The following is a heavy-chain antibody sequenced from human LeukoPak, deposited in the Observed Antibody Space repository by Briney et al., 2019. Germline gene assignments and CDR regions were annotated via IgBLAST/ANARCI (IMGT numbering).Heavy chain of an antibody. J-gene: IGHJ4*02. CDR3: ARGVDYYGV. CDR1: GGSFSGYS. V-gene: IGHV4-34*01. D-gene: IGHD3-10*01. CDR2: ITHIGGT. Sequence: PSESLSLTCAVYGGSFSGYSWNWIRQPPVKGLKWIGEITHIGGTNYNPSLKSRVTISVDTSKKQFSLKLSSVTAADTAVYYCARGVDYYGVWGQGTLVTVSS.